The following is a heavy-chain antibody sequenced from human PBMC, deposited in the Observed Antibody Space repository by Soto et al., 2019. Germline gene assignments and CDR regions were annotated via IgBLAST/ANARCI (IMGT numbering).Heavy chain of an antibody. J-gene: IGHJ3*02. CDR3: ARDQLRRCSGGSCYSFAFDI. CDR2: ISSSSSYI. V-gene: IGHV3-21*01. D-gene: IGHD2-15*01. CDR1: GFTFSSYS. Sequence: PGGSLRLSCAASGFTFSSYSMNWVRQAPGKGLEWVSSISSSSSYIYYADSVKGRFTISRDNAKNSLYLQMNSLRAEDTAVYYCARDQLRRCSGGSCYSFAFDIWGQGTMVTVSS.